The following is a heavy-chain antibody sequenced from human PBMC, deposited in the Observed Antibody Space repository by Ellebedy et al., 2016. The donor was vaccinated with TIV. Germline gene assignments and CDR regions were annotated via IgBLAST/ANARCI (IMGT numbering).Heavy chain of an antibody. Sequence: GGSLRLSCAASGFTFSSHSINWVRQAPGKGLEWVSYISGTGITTNYADSVEGRFNISRDNAKNSVFLQMHNLRPEDTAVYFCARTDRQRGFDSWGQGTLVTVSS. J-gene: IGHJ4*02. D-gene: IGHD2-21*02. CDR3: ARTDRQRGFDS. CDR1: GFTFSSHS. CDR2: ISGTGITT. V-gene: IGHV3-48*04.